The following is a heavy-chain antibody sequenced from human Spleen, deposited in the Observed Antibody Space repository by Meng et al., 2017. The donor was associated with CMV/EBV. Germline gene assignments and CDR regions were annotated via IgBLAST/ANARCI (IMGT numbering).Heavy chain of an antibody. CDR3: ARGLVVVGATTTWYYGMDV. CDR2: IYSDNNT. D-gene: IGHD1-26*01. CDR1: GLIASRHY. V-gene: IGHV3-53*01. J-gene: IGHJ6*02. Sequence: GGSLRLSCAASGLIASRHYMSWVRQAPGKGLEWVSIIYSDNNTYYADSVKGRFTISRDNSKNTLYLQMNSLRVEDTAVYYCARGLVVVGATTTWYYGMDVWGQGTTVTVSS.